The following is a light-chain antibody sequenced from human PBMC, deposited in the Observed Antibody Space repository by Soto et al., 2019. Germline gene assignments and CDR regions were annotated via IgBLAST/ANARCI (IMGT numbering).Light chain of an antibody. Sequence: DIQMTQSPSTLSASVGDRVTITCRASQSISSWLAWYQQKPGKAPKLLIYKTSNLESGVPSRFSGSGSGTEFSLTISSLQPDDCATYYCQQYKSFSLTFGGGTKVDIK. V-gene: IGKV1-5*03. CDR1: QSISSW. CDR3: QQYKSFSLT. J-gene: IGKJ4*01. CDR2: KTS.